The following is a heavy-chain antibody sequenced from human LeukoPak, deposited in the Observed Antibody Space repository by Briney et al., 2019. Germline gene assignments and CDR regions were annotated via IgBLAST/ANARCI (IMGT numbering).Heavy chain of an antibody. CDR2: ISGSGGST. CDR1: GFTFSSYG. V-gene: IGHV3-23*01. D-gene: IGHD6-19*01. J-gene: IGHJ4*02. CDR3: AKRGSGIAVAADY. Sequence: GGSLRLSCAASGFTFSSYGMNWVRQTPGKGLEWVSEISGSGGSTDYADSVKGRFTISRDNSKNTLYLQMNSLRAEDTAVYYCAKRGSGIAVAADYWGQGTLVTVSS.